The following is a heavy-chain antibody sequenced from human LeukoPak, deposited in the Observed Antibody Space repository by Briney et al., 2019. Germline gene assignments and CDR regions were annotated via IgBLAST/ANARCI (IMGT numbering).Heavy chain of an antibody. D-gene: IGHD3-10*01. CDR2: IYYSGST. V-gene: IGHV4-59*12. CDR3: ARGYGPGETLDY. J-gene: IGHJ4*02. Sequence: SETLSLTCTVSGGSISSYYWSWIRQPPGKGLEWIGYIYYSGSTNYNPSLKSRVTISVDTSKNQFSLKLSSVTAADTAVYYCARGYGPGETLDYWGQGTLVTVSS. CDR1: GGSISSYY.